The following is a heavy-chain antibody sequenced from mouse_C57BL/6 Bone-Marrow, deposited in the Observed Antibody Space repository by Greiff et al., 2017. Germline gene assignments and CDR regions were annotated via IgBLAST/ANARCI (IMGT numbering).Heavy chain of an antibody. CDR1: GFNIKDYY. J-gene: IGHJ3*01. D-gene: IGHD1-1*01. CDR3: TTPNYGSSPWFAY. CDR2: IDPEDGDT. V-gene: IGHV14-1*01. Sequence: EVQLQQSGAELVRPGASVKLSCTASGFNIKDYYMHWVKQRPEQGLEWIGRIDPEDGDTEYAPKFQGKATMTADTSSNTAYLQLSSLTSEDTAVYYCTTPNYGSSPWFAYWGQGTLVTVSA.